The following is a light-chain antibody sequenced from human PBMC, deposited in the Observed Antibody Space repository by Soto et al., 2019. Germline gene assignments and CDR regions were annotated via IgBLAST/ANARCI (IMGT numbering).Light chain of an antibody. CDR2: GAS. J-gene: IGKJ4*01. V-gene: IGKV3-20*01. CDR3: QQYNTYFSLT. Sequence: EIVLTQSPGTLSLSPGERATLSCRASQSVSSSYLAWYQQKPGQAPRLLIYGASSRATGIPDRFSGSGSGTDFTLTISRLEPEDFASYYCQQYNTYFSLTFGGGTRVDI. CDR1: QSVSSSY.